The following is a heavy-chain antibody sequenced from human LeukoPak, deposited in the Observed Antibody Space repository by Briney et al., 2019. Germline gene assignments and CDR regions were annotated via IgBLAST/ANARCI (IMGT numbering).Heavy chain of an antibody. Sequence: GGSLRLSCAASGFTFSTYAMSWVRQAPGKGLEWVSSISGSGGGTYYADSVKGRFTISRDNAKNSLYLQMDSLRAEDTAVYYCARADDSSSGYFDYWGQGTLVTVSS. V-gene: IGHV3-23*01. CDR1: GFTFSTYA. CDR3: ARADDSSSGYFDY. CDR2: ISGSGGGT. J-gene: IGHJ4*02. D-gene: IGHD6-6*01.